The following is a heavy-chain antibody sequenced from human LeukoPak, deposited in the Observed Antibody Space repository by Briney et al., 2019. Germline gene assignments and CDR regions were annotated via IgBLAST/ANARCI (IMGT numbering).Heavy chain of an antibody. CDR3: ARDFGAGSYRYGMDV. Sequence: SQTLSLTCTVSGGSISSGDYYWSWIRQPPGKGLEWIGYIYYSGSTYHNPSLKSRLTISEDTSKNQFSLRLSSVTAADTAVYYCARDFGAGSYRYGMDVWGQGTAVTVSS. D-gene: IGHD3-10*01. CDR2: IYYSGST. V-gene: IGHV4-30-4*08. CDR1: GGSISSGDYY. J-gene: IGHJ6*02.